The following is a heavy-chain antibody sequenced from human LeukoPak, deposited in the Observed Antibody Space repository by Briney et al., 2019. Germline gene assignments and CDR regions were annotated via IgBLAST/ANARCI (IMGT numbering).Heavy chain of an antibody. CDR2: IYHSGST. J-gene: IGHJ4*02. Sequence: PSETLSLTCAVSGYSISSGYYWGWIRQPPGKGLEWIGSIYHSGSTYYNPSLKSRVTISVDTSKNQFSLKLSSVTAADTAVYYCAEGYGDQDYWGQGTLVTVSS. CDR1: GYSISSGYY. V-gene: IGHV4-38-2*01. D-gene: IGHD4-17*01. CDR3: AEGYGDQDY.